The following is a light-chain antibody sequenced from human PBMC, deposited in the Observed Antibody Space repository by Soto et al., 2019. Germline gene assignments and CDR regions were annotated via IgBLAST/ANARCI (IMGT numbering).Light chain of an antibody. CDR2: ATS. J-gene: IGKJ4*01. CDR1: QSVGNN. V-gene: IGKV3-15*01. CDR3: QQYGDWPLT. Sequence: EIVVTQSPATLSVSPGERATLSCRASQSVGNNFAWYQQTPDQAPRLLIFATSTRATGVPARFSGSGSGTEFTLTISSLQSEDFAVYYCQQYGDWPLTFGGGAKVEIE.